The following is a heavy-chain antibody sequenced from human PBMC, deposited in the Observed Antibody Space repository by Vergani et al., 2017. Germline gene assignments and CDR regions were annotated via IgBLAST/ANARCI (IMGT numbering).Heavy chain of an antibody. CDR1: GGSVSSCSYY. CDR2: IYYSGST. D-gene: IGHD3-22*01. CDR3: ARGGGYYDRSGNDAFDI. Sequence: QVQLQESGPGLVKPSETLSLTCTVSGGSVSSCSYYWIWIRQPPGKGLEWIGYIYYSGSTNYNPSLKSRVTISVDTSKNHFSLKLSSVTAADTAVYYCARGGGYYDRSGNDAFDIWGQGTMVTVSS. V-gene: IGHV4-61*03. J-gene: IGHJ3*02.